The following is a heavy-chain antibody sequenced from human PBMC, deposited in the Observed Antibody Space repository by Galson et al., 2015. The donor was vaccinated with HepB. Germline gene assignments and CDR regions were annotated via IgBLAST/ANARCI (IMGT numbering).Heavy chain of an antibody. CDR2: INPSGGST. J-gene: IGHJ6*02. V-gene: IGHV1-46*01. CDR1: GYTFTSYY. CDR3: AREGGRITIFGVVPREYYGMDV. Sequence: SVKVSCKASGYTFTSYYMHWVRQAPGQGLEWMGIINPSGGSTSYAQKFQGRVTMTRDTSTSTVYMELSSLRSGDTAVYYCAREGGRITIFGVVPREYYGMDVWGQGTTVTVSS. D-gene: IGHD3-3*01.